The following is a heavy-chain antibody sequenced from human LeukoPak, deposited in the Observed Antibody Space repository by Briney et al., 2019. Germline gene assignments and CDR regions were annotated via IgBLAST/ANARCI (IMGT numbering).Heavy chain of an antibody. CDR3: ARSLEEAEPECDP. J-gene: IGHJ5*02. V-gene: IGHV1-2*02. D-gene: IGHD6-13*01. Sequence: ASVKVSCKASGGTFSSYAISWVRQAPGQGLEWMGWINPNSGGTNYAQKFQGRVTMTRDTSISTAYMELSRLRSDDTAVYYCARSLEEAEPECDPWAQETVDRLL. CDR1: GGTFSSYA. CDR2: INPNSGGT.